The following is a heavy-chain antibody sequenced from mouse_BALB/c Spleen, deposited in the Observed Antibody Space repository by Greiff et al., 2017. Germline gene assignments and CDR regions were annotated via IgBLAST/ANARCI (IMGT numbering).Heavy chain of an antibody. CDR2: IYPSDSYT. CDR3: TRHPPYGSYAMDY. J-gene: IGHJ4*01. Sequence: QVQLKQPGAELVRPGASVKLSCKASGYTFTSYWINWVKQRPGQGLEWIGNIYPSDSYTNYNQKFKDKATLTVDKSSSTAYMQLSSPTSEDSAVYYCTRHPPYGSYAMDYWGQGTSVTVSS. V-gene: IGHV1-69*02. D-gene: IGHD1-1*02. CDR1: GYTFTSYW.